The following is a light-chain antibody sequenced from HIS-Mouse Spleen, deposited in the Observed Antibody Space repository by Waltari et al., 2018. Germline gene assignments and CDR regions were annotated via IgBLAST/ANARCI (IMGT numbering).Light chain of an antibody. CDR2: EDS. Sequence: SYELTQPPSVSVSPGQTARITCSGDALPTKYAYWYQQKSGQAPVRVIYEDSKRPSRIPERFSGSSSGTMANLTISGAQVEDEADYYCYSTDSSGNHRVFGGGTKLTVL. CDR1: ALPTKY. V-gene: IGLV3-10*01. CDR3: YSTDSSGNHRV. J-gene: IGLJ2*01.